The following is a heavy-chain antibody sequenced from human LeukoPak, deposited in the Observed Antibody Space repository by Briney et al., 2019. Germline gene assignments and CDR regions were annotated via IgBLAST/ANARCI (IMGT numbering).Heavy chain of an antibody. CDR3: ARLTGEALDY. V-gene: IGHV3-21*01. CDR1: GFIFSSYS. J-gene: IGHJ4*02. CDR2: ISSSSNYI. D-gene: IGHD1-20*01. Sequence: GGSLRLSCAASGFIFSSYSMNWVRLAPGKGLEWVSSISSSSNYIYYADSVKGRFTISRDNSKNALSLQMNSLRAEDTAVYYCARLTGEALDYWGQGTLVTVSS.